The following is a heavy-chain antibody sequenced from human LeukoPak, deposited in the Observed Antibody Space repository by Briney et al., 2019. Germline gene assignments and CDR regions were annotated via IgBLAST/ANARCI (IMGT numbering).Heavy chain of an antibody. D-gene: IGHD2-21*01. J-gene: IGHJ6*02. CDR2: INSDGSST. V-gene: IGHV3-74*01. CDR3: ARGSVVTDYYYYGMDV. Sequence: GGSLRLSCAASGFTFSSYSMNWVRQAPGKGLVWVSRINSDGSSTSYADSVKGRFTISRDNAKNTLYLQMNSLRAEDTAVYYCARGSVVTDYYYYGMDVWGQGTTVTVSS. CDR1: GFTFSSYS.